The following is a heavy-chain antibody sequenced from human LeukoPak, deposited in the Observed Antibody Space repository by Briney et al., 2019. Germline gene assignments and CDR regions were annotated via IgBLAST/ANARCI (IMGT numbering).Heavy chain of an antibody. CDR3: ARGRGVAAGTDY. D-gene: IGHD6-13*01. V-gene: IGHV4-34*01. Sequence: SGTLSLTCAVHGGSFSSYSWTWIRQPPGKGLEWIGEISHTGSTNYKPSLNSRVTISVDASKNQFSLNLTSVTAADTAVYYCARGRGVAAGTDYWGQGTLVTVSS. CDR1: GGSFSSYS. J-gene: IGHJ4*02. CDR2: ISHTGST.